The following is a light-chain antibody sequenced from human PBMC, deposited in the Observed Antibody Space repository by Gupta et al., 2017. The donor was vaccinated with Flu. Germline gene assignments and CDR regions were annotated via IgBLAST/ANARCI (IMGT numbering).Light chain of an antibody. V-gene: IGKV4-1*01. J-gene: IGKJ2*04. CDR2: WAS. Sequence: DIVMTQSPDSLAVSLGERATINCKSSQSVLYSSNNKNYLAWYQQKPGQPPKLLIYWASTRESGVPDRFSGSGSGTDFTLTISSLQAEDMAVYYCQQYEGTPRSFGQGTKLEIK. CDR1: QSVLYSSNNKNY. CDR3: QQYEGTPRS.